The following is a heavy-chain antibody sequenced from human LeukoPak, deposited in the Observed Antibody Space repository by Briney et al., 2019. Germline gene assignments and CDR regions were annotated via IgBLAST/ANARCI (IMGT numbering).Heavy chain of an antibody. J-gene: IGHJ4*02. CDR1: GFTFGSSP. V-gene: IGHV3-23*01. D-gene: IGHD6-13*01. CDR2: FSRHGHDT. Sequence: GGSLRLSCAASGFTFGSSPMSWVRQAPGRGPEWVTTFSRHGHDTYYADSVKGRFAIFRDNSKNILYLQMNSLSAEDTAVYYCAKGSLGSWYFFDSWGQGTLVTVSS. CDR3: AKGSLGSWYFFDS.